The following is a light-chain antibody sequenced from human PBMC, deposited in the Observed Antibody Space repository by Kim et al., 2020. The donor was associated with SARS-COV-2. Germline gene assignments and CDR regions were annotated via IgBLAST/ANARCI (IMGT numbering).Light chain of an antibody. CDR3: QEYTNLPLVS. CDR2: GAS. Sequence: VAPGDRAPPSSRARQSVNSILAWDRRESGPAPTLLIDGASTRGAGIPARFSGGGSGAEFPLPISSLQSEDFAVYYCQEYTNLPLVSFGGGTKVEI. J-gene: IGKJ4*01. V-gene: IGKV3-15*01. CDR1: QSVNSI.